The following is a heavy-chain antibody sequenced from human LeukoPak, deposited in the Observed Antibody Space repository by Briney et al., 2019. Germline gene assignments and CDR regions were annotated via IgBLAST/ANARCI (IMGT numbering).Heavy chain of an antibody. J-gene: IGHJ4*02. CDR3: ARVAYSGYDYRGYFDY. CDR2: IYYSGST. CDR1: GGSISSSSYY. V-gene: IGHV4-39*07. Sequence: SETLSLTCTVSGGSISSSSYYWGWIRQPPGKGLEWIGSIYYSGSTYYNPSLKSRVTISVDTSKNQFSLKLSSVTAADTAVFYCARVAYSGYDYRGYFDYWGQGTLVTVSS. D-gene: IGHD5-12*01.